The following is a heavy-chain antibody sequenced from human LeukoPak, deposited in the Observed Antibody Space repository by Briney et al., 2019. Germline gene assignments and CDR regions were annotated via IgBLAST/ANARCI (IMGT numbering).Heavy chain of an antibody. CDR1: GFTFSSYW. CDR3: AKVYSYGYVRDY. Sequence: GGSLRLSCAASGFTFSSYWMSWVRQAPGKGLEWVSAISGSGGSTYYADSVKGRFTISRDNSKNTLYLQMNSLRAEDTAVYYCAKVYSYGYVRDYWGQGTLVTVSS. D-gene: IGHD5-18*01. V-gene: IGHV3-23*01. J-gene: IGHJ4*02. CDR2: ISGSGGST.